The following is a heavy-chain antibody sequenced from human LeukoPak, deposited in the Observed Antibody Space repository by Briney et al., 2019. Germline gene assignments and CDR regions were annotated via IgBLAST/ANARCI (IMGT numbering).Heavy chain of an antibody. CDR3: TRVPTRGSGNDY. CDR1: GFTFSGSA. CDR2: IRSKADNYAT. D-gene: IGHD3-10*01. V-gene: IGHV3-73*01. J-gene: IGHJ4*02. Sequence: PGGSLRLSCAASGFTFSGSAIHWVRQASGKGLEWVGRIRSKADNYATGYAASVKGRSTLSRDDSKNTAYLQMNRLKTEDTAVYYCTRVPTRGSGNDYWGQGTQVTVSS.